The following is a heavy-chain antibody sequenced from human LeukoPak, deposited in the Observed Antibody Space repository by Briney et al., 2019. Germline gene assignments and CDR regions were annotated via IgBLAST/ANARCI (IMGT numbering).Heavy chain of an antibody. J-gene: IGHJ4*02. V-gene: IGHV1-8*01. CDR3: ARGPKWSGSYYYFDY. Sequence: ASVKVSCKTSGYTFPSYDINWVRPATGQGLEWMGWMNPNSGNAGYAQKFQGRVTITRNTSITTAYMELSSLRSEDTAVYYCARGPKWSGSYYYFDYWGQGTLVTVSS. D-gene: IGHD1-26*01. CDR1: GYTFPSYD. CDR2: MNPNSGNA.